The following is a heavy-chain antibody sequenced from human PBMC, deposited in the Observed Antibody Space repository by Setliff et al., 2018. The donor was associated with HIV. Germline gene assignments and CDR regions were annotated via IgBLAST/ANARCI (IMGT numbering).Heavy chain of an antibody. CDR3: ARGRAVYDSSGYYYYYGMDV. Sequence: PGESLKISCQGSGYTFSTYWIAWVRQTPGKGMDWVGLIYPDKSDTKYRPSLQGQVTISADKSIATAYLQWSSLKASDTAMYYCARGRAVYDSSGYYYYYGMDVWGQGTTVTVSS. J-gene: IGHJ6*02. CDR1: GYTFSTYW. CDR2: IYPDKSDT. D-gene: IGHD3-22*01. V-gene: IGHV5-51*01.